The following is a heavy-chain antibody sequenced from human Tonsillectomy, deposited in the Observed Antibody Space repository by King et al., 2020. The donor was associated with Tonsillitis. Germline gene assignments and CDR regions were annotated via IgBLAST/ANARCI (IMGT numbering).Heavy chain of an antibody. J-gene: IGHJ1*01. V-gene: IGHV4-59*01. CDR2: IFYTGGND. CDR1: GGSINNYY. Sequence: QLQESGPGLVKPSETLSLTCTVSGGSINNYYWKWIRQPPGKGLEWIGFIFYTGGNDNYNPSLESRVTISVDTSKNEFSLKMSSVTAADTAMYYCARCLRENSSGYQYFQHWGQGTLVTVSS. D-gene: IGHD3-22*01. CDR3: ARCLRENSSGYQYFQH.